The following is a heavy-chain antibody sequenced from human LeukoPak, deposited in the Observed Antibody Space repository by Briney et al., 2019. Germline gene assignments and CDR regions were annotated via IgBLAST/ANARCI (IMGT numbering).Heavy chain of an antibody. CDR3: AKAWFLEWYPRANWFDP. D-gene: IGHD3-3*01. CDR1: GFTFSSYA. J-gene: IGHJ5*02. V-gene: IGHV3-23*01. CDR2: ISGSGGST. Sequence: GGSLRLSCAASGFTFSSYAMSWVRQAPGKGLEWVSAISGSGGSTYYADSVKGRFTISRDNSKNTLYLQMNSLRAEDTAVYYCAKAWFLEWYPRANWFDPWGQGTLVTVSS.